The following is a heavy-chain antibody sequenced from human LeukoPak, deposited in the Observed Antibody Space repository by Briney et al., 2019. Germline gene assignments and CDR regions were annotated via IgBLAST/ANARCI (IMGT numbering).Heavy chain of an antibody. V-gene: IGHV3-11*03. J-gene: IGHJ4*02. CDR3: ASAMLRTSFDY. CDR1: GFSFSDYY. Sequence: GGSLRLSCAAAGFSFSDYYMSWIRQAPGKGLEWVSYISSSSSYTNYADSVKGRFTISRDNAKNSLYLQMNSLRAEDTAVYYCASAMLRTSFDYWGQGTLVTVSS. CDR2: ISSSSSYT. D-gene: IGHD2-2*01.